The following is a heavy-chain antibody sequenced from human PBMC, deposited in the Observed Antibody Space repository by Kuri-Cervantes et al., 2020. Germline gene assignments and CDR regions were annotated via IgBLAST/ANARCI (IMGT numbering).Heavy chain of an antibody. CDR1: GFTFSSYG. V-gene: IGHV3-30*03. Sequence: GESLKISCAASGFTFSSYGMHWVRQAPGKGLEWVAVISYDGSNKYYADSVKGRFTISRDNSKNTLYLQMNSLRAEDTAVYYCTTAYFDWSLYGDYFDYWGQGTLVTVSS. D-gene: IGHD3-9*01. CDR2: ISYDGSNK. J-gene: IGHJ4*02. CDR3: TTAYFDWSLYGDYFDY.